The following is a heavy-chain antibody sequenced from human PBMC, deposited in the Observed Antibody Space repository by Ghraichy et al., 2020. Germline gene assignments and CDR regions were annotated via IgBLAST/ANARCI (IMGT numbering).Heavy chain of an antibody. Sequence: GGSLRLSCAASGFTSKSHWMNWVRQAPGKGLEWLPNIKLAGSEKYYVDSVRGRFTISRDHANNSLYLQMSSLRAEDTAVYYCTRDPGWYYGMAVWGQGTTVTVSS. CDR2: IKLAGSEK. V-gene: IGHV3-7*01. J-gene: IGHJ6*02. CDR3: TRDPGWYYGMAV. CDR1: GFTSKSHW. D-gene: IGHD2-15*01.